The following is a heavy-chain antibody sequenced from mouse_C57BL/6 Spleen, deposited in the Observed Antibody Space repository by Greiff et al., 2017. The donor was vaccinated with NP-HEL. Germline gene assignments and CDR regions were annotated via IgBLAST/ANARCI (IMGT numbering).Heavy chain of an antibody. CDR2: IGPGSGST. Sequence: VKLVESGAELVKPGASVKISCKASGYTFTDYYINWVKQRPGQGLEWIGKIGPGSGSTYYNAKFKGKATLTADKSSSTAYMQLSSLTSEDSAVYFCARHDYDKDYAMDYWGQGTSVTVSS. J-gene: IGHJ4*01. V-gene: IGHV1-77*01. D-gene: IGHD2-4*01. CDR3: ARHDYDKDYAMDY. CDR1: GYTFTDYY.